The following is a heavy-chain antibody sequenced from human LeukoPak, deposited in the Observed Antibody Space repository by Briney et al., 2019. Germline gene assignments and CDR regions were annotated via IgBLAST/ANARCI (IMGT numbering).Heavy chain of an antibody. CDR3: ARDWGSSSYRFDP. Sequence: SETLSLTCTVSGGSISSYYWSWIRQPAGTGLEWIGRIYTSGSTNYTPSLKSRVTMSVDTSKNQFSLKLSSVTAADTAVYYCARDWGSSSYRFDPWGQGTLVTVSS. J-gene: IGHJ5*02. V-gene: IGHV4-4*07. D-gene: IGHD6-13*01. CDR1: GGSISSYY. CDR2: IYTSGST.